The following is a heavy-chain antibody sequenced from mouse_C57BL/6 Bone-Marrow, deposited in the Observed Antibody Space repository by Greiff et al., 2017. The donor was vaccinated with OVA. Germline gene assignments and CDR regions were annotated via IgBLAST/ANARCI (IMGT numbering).Heavy chain of an antibody. CDR2: IDPENGDT. CDR1: GFNIKDDY. D-gene: IGHD2-3*01. J-gene: IGHJ3*01. V-gene: IGHV14-4*01. CDR3: TTGGLLAY. Sequence: VQLKQSGAELVRPGASVKLSCTASGFNIKDDYMHWVKQRPEQGLEWIGWIDPENGDTEYASKFQGKATITADTSSNTAYLQLSSLTSEDTAVYYCTTGGLLAYWGQGTLVTVSA.